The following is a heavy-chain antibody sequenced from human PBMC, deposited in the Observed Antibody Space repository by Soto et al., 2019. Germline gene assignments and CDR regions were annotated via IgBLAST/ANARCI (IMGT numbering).Heavy chain of an antibody. CDR1: GFTFDDYA. J-gene: IGHJ4*02. CDR2: ISWNSGSI. D-gene: IGHD2-15*01. CDR3: AKSPSLGYCSGGSCSPFDY. Sequence: EVQLVESGGGLVQPGRSPRLSCAASGFTFDDYAMHWVRQAPGKGLEWVSGISWNSGSIGYADSVKGRFTISRDNAKNSLYLQMNSLRAEDTALYYCAKSPSLGYCSGGSCSPFDYWGQGTLVTVSS. V-gene: IGHV3-9*01.